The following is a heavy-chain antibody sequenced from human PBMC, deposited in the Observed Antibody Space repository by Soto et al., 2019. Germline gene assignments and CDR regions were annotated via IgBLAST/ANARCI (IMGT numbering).Heavy chain of an antibody. Sequence: QEQLVESGGGVVQPGRSLRLSCVAPGFTFSNYGWHWVRQAPGKGREWVAVIWYDGSNKYYAKSVKGRFNISRDKSKNTMYLQMNRLRDEDTVVYYCARDWGGRTRTRCVAPDYWGQGTVVTVPS. CDR1: GFTFSNYG. CDR3: ARDWGGRTRTRCVAPDY. V-gene: IGHV3-33*01. D-gene: IGHD2-21*01. J-gene: IGHJ4*02. CDR2: IWYDGSNK.